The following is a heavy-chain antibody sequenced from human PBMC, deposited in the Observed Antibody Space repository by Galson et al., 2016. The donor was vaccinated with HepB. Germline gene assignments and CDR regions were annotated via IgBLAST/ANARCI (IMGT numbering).Heavy chain of an antibody. J-gene: IGHJ4*02. CDR1: GFSLSTSGVG. CDR2: IYWDDDK. D-gene: IGHD3-22*01. Sequence: PALVKPTQNLTLTCTFSGFSLSTSGVGVGWIRQPPGKALEWLALIYWDDDKRYSPSLKSRLTITKDTSKNQVVLTMTNMDPVDTATYYCAPYYYDRSGYYFRTQGYFDYCGQGTLVTVSS. CDR3: APYYYDRSGYYFRTQGYFDY. V-gene: IGHV2-5*02.